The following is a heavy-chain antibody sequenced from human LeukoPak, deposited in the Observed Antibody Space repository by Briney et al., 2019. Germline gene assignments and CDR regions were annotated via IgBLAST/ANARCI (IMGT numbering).Heavy chain of an antibody. D-gene: IGHD2-15*01. Sequence: SVKVSYKASGGTFSSYAISWVRQAPGQGLEWMGRIIPILGIANYAQKFQGRVTITADKSTSTAYMELRSLRSDDTAVYYCARLSFGCSGGSCSFDYWGQGTLVTVSS. CDR3: ARLSFGCSGGSCSFDY. V-gene: IGHV1-69*04. CDR1: GGTFSSYA. CDR2: IIPILGIA. J-gene: IGHJ4*02.